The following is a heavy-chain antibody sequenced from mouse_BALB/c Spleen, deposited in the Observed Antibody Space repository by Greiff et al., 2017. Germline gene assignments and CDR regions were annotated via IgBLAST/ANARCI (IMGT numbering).Heavy chain of an antibody. V-gene: IGHV1S135*01. D-gene: IGHD2-3*01. CDR3: ARCYDGYSYYFDY. CDR2: IDPYNGGT. CDR1: GYSFTDYN. Sequence: LVESGPELVKPGASVKVSCKASGYSFTDYNMYWVKQSHGKSLEWIGYIDPYNGGTSYIQKFKGKATLTVDKSSSTAFVHLNSLTSEDSAVYYCARCYDGYSYYFDYWGQGTTLTVSS. J-gene: IGHJ2*01.